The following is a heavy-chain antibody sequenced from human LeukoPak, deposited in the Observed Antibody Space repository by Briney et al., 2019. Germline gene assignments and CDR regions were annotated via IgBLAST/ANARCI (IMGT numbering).Heavy chain of an antibody. D-gene: IGHD3-22*01. CDR2: IRQDGSEK. CDR3: ARGGFRFFAH. V-gene: IGHV3-7*04. CDR1: GFTFSSYW. Sequence: GGSLRLSCAASGFTFSSYWMSWVRQAPGKGLEWVANIRQDGSEKYYVDSVKGRLTLSRDNAKNSMYLQMTRVRGEDTAVYLCARGGFRFFAHWGEGALVTVSS. J-gene: IGHJ5*02.